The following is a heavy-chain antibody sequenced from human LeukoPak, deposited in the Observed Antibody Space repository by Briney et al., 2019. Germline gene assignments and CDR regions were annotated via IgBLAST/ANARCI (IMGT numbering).Heavy chain of an antibody. CDR3: ARARVPGELNY. J-gene: IGHJ4*02. CDR2: ISNSGSSK. D-gene: IGHD3-10*01. Sequence: GGSLRLSCAASGFTFSSCEMNWVRQARGKGLEWLSYISNSGSSKYYADSVRGRFTISRDNAKNSLYLQMNSLRAEDTAVYYCARARVPGELNYWGQGTLVTVSS. V-gene: IGHV3-48*03. CDR1: GFTFSSCE.